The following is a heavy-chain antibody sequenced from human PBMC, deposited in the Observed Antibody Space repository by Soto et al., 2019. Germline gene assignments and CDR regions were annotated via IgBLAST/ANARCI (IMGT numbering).Heavy chain of an antibody. V-gene: IGHV4-39*01. CDR1: GGSISTSNYY. Sequence: SETLSLSCTVSGGSISTSNYYWGWIRQPPGKGLEWIGSIYNSGSTYYNASLKSRATISIDTSKNQFSLKLSSVRAADTAIYYCARPVGSGSILNAFDIWGQGTMVTVSS. D-gene: IGHD3-10*01. CDR2: IYNSGST. CDR3: ARPVGSGSILNAFDI. J-gene: IGHJ3*02.